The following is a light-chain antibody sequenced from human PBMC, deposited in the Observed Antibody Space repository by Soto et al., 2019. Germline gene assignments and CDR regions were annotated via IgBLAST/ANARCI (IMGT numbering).Light chain of an antibody. CDR1: SSDVGGYNY. Sequence: QSALTQPRSVSGSPGQSVTISCTGTSSDVGGYNYVSWYQQHPGKAPKLMIYDVSKRPSGVPDRFSGSKSGNTASLTISGLQAEDVADYYCCSYAGSYTWVFGGGSTLTVL. CDR2: DVS. CDR3: CSYAGSYTWV. J-gene: IGLJ3*02. V-gene: IGLV2-11*01.